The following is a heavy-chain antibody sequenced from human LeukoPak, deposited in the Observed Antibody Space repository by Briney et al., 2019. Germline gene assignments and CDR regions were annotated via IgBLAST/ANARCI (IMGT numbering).Heavy chain of an antibody. CDR3: AKDINYETSQGMDV. D-gene: IGHD3-16*01. Sequence: PGRSLRPSCAASGFTFDDYAMHWVRQAPGKGLEWVSGISWNSGSIGYADSVKGRFTISRDNAKNSLYLQMNSLRAEDTALYYCAKDINYETSQGMDVWGQGTTVTVSS. CDR2: ISWNSGSI. V-gene: IGHV3-9*01. CDR1: GFTFDDYA. J-gene: IGHJ6*02.